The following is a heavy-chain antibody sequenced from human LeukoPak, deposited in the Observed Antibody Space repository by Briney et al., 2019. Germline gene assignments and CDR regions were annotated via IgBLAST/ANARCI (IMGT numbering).Heavy chain of an antibody. D-gene: IGHD3-16*01. CDR2: TSHSGDT. V-gene: IGHV4-34*01. CDR3: ARGKFDYYYYMDV. Sequence: SETLSLTCAVSGGSLSGYYWSWVRQPPGEGLEWIGETSHSGDTSYDPSLKSRVTISVDTSKNQFSLNLTSVTAADTGVYYCARGKFDYYYYMDVWGKGTTVTVSS. J-gene: IGHJ6*03. CDR1: GGSLSGYY.